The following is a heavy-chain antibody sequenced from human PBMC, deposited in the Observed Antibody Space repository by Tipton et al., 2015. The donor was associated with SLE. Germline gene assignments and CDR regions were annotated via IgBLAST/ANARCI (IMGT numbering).Heavy chain of an antibody. Sequence: TLSLTCSVSGYSISSGHYWGWIRQAPGKGLEWIGSMYYSGGPYNNPSLKSRVTISADTSKNQFSLKLTSVTAADTAVYYCVRERALATFDYWGRGTLVTVPS. D-gene: IGHD1-1*01. CDR2: MYYSGGP. J-gene: IGHJ4*02. V-gene: IGHV4-38-2*02. CDR3: VRERALATFDY. CDR1: GYSISSGHY.